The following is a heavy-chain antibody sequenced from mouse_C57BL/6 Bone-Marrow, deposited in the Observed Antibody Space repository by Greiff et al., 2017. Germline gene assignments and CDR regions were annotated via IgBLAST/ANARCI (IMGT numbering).Heavy chain of an antibody. J-gene: IGHJ1*03. CDR3: ARAYGSCYSYFGE. D-gene: IGHD1-1*01. Sequence: FQLQQSGPELVKPGASVKLSCKASGYTFTSYDINWVKQRPGQGLAWIGWIYPRDGSTKYNEKFKGKATLTVDTSASTAYMELHSLTSADSAVYFCARAYGSCYSYFGEWDTGNTITVSS. CDR1: GYTFTSYD. V-gene: IGHV1-85*01. CDR2: IYPRDGST.